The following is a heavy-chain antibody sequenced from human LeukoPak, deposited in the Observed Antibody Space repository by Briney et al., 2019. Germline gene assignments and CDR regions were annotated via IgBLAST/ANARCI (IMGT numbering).Heavy chain of an antibody. V-gene: IGHV3-30*02. J-gene: IGHJ3*02. CDR1: GFTFSSYG. D-gene: IGHD6-13*01. Sequence: GGSLRLSCAASGFTFSSYGMHWVRQAPGKGLEWVAFIRYDGSNKYYADSVKGRFSISRDNPKNTLYLQMNSLRAEDTAVYYCAKTPRIASAGPDAFDIWGQGTMVTVSS. CDR2: IRYDGSNK. CDR3: AKTPRIASAGPDAFDI.